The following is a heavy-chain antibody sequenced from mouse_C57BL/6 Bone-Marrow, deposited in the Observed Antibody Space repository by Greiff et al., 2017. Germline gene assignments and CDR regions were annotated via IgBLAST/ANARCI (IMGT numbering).Heavy chain of an antibody. CDR2: IWSGGST. CDR1: GFSFTSYG. J-gene: IGHJ2*01. Sequence: QVQLQQSGPGLVQPSQSLSITCTVSGFSFTSYGVHWVRQSPGKGLEWLGVIWSGGSTDYNAAFISSLSISKENSKRQVFLKMSSLQADDAAIYYCARGGEAAGLDYWGQGTTLTVSS. CDR3: ARGGEAAGLDY. V-gene: IGHV2-2*01. D-gene: IGHD3-1*01.